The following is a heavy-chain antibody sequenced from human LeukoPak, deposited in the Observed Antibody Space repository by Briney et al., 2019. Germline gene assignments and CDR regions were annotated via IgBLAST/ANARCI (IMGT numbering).Heavy chain of an antibody. J-gene: IGHJ4*02. CDR1: GYTFTSYG. Sequence: ASVKVSCRASGYTFTSYGISWVRQAPGQGLEWMGWISGYNGNTNYAQKLQGRVTMTTDTSTSTAYMELRSLRSDDTAVYYCARDLKRGYSSGRYSWGTGSSNDYWGQGTLVTVSS. V-gene: IGHV1-18*01. CDR2: ISGYNGNT. CDR3: ARDLKRGYSSGRYSWGTGSSNDY. D-gene: IGHD6-19*01.